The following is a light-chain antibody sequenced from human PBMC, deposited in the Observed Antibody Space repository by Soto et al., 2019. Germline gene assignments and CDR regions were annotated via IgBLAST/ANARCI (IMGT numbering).Light chain of an antibody. CDR2: GAS. V-gene: IGKV1-27*01. CDR1: QDISNY. Sequence: DIQITQSPSSLSASVGDRVTITCRASQDISNYLAWYQQKPGEVPKLLIYGASTLQSGVPSRFSGSRSGTDFTLTISSLQTEDVATYYCQNYNRAPWTFGQGTKVETK. J-gene: IGKJ1*01. CDR3: QNYNRAPWT.